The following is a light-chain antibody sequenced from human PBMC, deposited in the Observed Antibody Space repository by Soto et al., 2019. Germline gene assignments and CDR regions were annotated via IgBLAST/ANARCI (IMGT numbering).Light chain of an antibody. CDR2: GAS. CDR3: QQRSNWPLT. CDR1: QSINNN. V-gene: IGKV3-11*01. J-gene: IGKJ4*01. Sequence: VMTQSQATLSVSPGERATLSCRASQSINNNLAWYQQKPGQAHRLLIYGASTRATAFPARFSGSGSGTDFTLIISSLEPEDFAVYYCQQRSNWPLTFGGGTKVDIK.